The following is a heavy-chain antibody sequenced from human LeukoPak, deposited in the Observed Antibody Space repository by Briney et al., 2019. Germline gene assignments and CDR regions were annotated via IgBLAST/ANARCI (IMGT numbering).Heavy chain of an antibody. V-gene: IGHV3-21*01. Sequence: GGSLRLSCAASGFTFSSYSMNWVRQAPGKGLEWVSSISSSSSYIYYADSVKGRFTISRDNAKNSLYLQMNSLRAEDTAMYYCARGEDTYGDYVDLMDVWGKGTTVTISS. CDR3: ARGEDTYGDYVDLMDV. CDR2: ISSSSSYI. CDR1: GFTFSSYS. J-gene: IGHJ6*03. D-gene: IGHD4-17*01.